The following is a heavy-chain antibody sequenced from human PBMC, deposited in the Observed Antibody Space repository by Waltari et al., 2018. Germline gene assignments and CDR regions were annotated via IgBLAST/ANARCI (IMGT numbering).Heavy chain of an antibody. CDR2: ISANNGNT. CDR3: ARAPKYYYDSSGYLFDY. V-gene: IGHV1-18*01. Sequence: QVHLVQSGAEVKKPGASVKVSCKASGYTFTSYGISWVRQAPGQGLEWMGWISANNGNTNYAQKLQGRVTMTTDTSTSTAYMELRSLRSDDTAVYYCARAPKYYYDSSGYLFDYWGQGTLVTVSS. D-gene: IGHD3-22*01. CDR1: GYTFTSYG. J-gene: IGHJ4*02.